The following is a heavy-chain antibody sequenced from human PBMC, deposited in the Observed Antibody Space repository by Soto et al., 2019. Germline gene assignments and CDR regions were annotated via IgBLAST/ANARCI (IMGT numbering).Heavy chain of an antibody. CDR3: ARDGYSSGCGY. Sequence: QVQLVQSGAEEKKPGASVKVSCKASGYTFTSYAMHWVRQAPGQRLEWMGWINAGNGNTQYSQTFQGRVTITRATAASTAYMELSSLRSEDTAVYSCARDGYSSGCGYWGQGTLVTVSS. D-gene: IGHD6-19*01. CDR2: INAGNGNT. CDR1: GYTFTSYA. V-gene: IGHV1-3*05. J-gene: IGHJ4*02.